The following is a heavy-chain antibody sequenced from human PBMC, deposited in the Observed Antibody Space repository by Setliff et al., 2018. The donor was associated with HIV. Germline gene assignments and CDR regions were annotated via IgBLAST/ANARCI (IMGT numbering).Heavy chain of an antibody. V-gene: IGHV4-39*01. CDR1: GGSVRSLSYY. Sequence: PSETLSLTCTVSGGSVRSLSYYWGWIRRPPGKGLEWIGSIYYSGSTYYNPSLKSRVTISVDTSNNQFSLNLTSVTAADTAVYCCVSWEYIVVATATLYDYWGLGTLVTV. CDR2: IYYSGST. D-gene: IGHD2-15*01. CDR3: VSWEYIVVATATLYDY. J-gene: IGHJ4*02.